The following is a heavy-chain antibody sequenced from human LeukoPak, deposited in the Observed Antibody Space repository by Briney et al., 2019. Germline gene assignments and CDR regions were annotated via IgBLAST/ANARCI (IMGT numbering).Heavy chain of an antibody. CDR2: IKEDGSEK. V-gene: IGHV3-7*01. J-gene: IGHJ4*02. CDR1: GFTFSSYA. D-gene: IGHD3-9*01. CDR3: ARDPRRYFDWVDY. Sequence: GGSLRLSCAVSGFTFSSYAVSWVRQAPGKGLEWVANIKEDGSEKYYVDSVKGRFTISRDNAKSSLYLQMNSLRAEDTAVYYCARDPRRYFDWVDYWGQGTLVTVSS.